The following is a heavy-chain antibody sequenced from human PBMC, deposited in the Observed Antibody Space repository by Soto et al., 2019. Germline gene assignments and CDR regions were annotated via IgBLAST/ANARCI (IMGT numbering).Heavy chain of an antibody. CDR3: VRGADRYKCGF. Sequence: QVQVQESGPGLVKPSQTLSLTCTVSGDSIINGIYYWTWIRQHPGKGLEWIGHVHYSGTIYYNPSLTGRVTMSVDTSKIQVSLELSSVTVADTAVYYCVRGADRYKCGFWGQGTLVTVSS. J-gene: IGHJ4*02. CDR2: VHYSGTI. V-gene: IGHV4-31*03. CDR1: GDSIINGIYY. D-gene: IGHD2-21*02.